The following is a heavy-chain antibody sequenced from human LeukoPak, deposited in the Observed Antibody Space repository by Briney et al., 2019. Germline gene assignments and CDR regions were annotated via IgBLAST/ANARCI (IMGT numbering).Heavy chain of an antibody. J-gene: IGHJ6*03. V-gene: IGHV4-34*01. CDR1: GGSFSGYY. CDR3: ARGRGYSYGFPRYYYYYMDV. CDR2: INHSGST. D-gene: IGHD5-18*01. Sequence: SETLSLTCAVYGGSFSGYYWSWIRQPPGKGLEWIGEINHSGSTNYNPSLKSRVTISVDTSKNQFSLKLSSVTAADTAVYYCARGRGYSYGFPRYYYYYMDVWGEGTTVTVSS.